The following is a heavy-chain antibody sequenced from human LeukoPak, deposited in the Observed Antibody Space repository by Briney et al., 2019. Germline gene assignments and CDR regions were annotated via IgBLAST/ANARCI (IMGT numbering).Heavy chain of an antibody. CDR3: ARALPLGRFGELVVY. Sequence: GASVKVSCKASGYTFTSYAMHWVRQAPGQRLEWMGWISAGNGNTKYSQKFQGRVTITRDTYASTAYVELSSLRSEDTAVYYCARALPLGRFGELVVYWGQGTLVTVSS. CDR1: GYTFTSYA. D-gene: IGHD3-10*01. V-gene: IGHV1-3*01. CDR2: ISAGNGNT. J-gene: IGHJ4*02.